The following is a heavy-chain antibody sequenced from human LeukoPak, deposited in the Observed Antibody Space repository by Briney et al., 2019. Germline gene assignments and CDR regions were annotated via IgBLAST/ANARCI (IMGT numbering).Heavy chain of an antibody. CDR3: ARNQAVAANRGASDV. V-gene: IGHV4-28*01. CDR1: GYSISSNNW. J-gene: IGHJ3*01. CDR2: IYYNGNT. Sequence: SETLSLTCAVSGYSISSNNWWAWVRQPSGKGLEWIGYIYYNGNTYYNPYNPSLTSRVTMSVDTSKNQFSLKLDSVTEIDTAMYYCARNQAVAANRGASDVWGQGTMVTVSS. D-gene: IGHD6-19*01.